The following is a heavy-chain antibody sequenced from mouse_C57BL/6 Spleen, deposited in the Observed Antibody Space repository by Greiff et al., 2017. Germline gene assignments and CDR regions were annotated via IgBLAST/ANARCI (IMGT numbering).Heavy chain of an antibody. Sequence: VQLQQSGAELVKPGASVKLSCKASGYTFTSYWMQWVKQRPGQGLEWIGEIDPSDSYTNYNQKFKGKATLTVDTSSSTAYMQLSSLTSEDSAVYYCARLSGYWGQGTTLTVSS. CDR1: GYTFTSYW. J-gene: IGHJ2*01. V-gene: IGHV1-50*01. CDR3: ARLSGY. D-gene: IGHD3-1*01. CDR2: IDPSDSYT.